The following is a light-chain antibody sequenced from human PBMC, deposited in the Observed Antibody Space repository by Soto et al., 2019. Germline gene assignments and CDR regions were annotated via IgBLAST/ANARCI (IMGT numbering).Light chain of an antibody. CDR2: ENN. J-gene: IGLJ1*01. V-gene: IGLV1-40*01. CDR3: QSYDSSLSGYV. Sequence: QSALTQPPSVSEAPGQRVTISCTGSSSNIGAGYEAHWYQQVPGTAPKLLIYENNNRPSGVPDRFSGSKSGTSASLAITGLQAEDEAEYYCQSYDSSLSGYVFGTGTKLTV. CDR1: SSNIGAGYE.